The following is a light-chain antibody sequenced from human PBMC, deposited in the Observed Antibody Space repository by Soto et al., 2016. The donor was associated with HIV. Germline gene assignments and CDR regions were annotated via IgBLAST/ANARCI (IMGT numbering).Light chain of an antibody. Sequence: SYVLTQPPSVSVAPGKTARIACEGNNIGSKSVHWYQQKPGQAPVLVVYDDSDRPSGIPERFSGSNSGNTATLTISRVEAGDEADYFCQVWDSSGDPVFGGGTKLTVL. CDR1: NIGSKS. J-gene: IGLJ2*01. V-gene: IGLV3-21*03. CDR2: DDS. CDR3: QVWDSSGDPV.